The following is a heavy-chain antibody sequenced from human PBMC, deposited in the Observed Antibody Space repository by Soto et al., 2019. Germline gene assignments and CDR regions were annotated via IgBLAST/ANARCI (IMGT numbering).Heavy chain of an antibody. D-gene: IGHD6-6*01. CDR3: AHRRARTAARDDAFDI. V-gene: IGHV2-5*02. CDR2: IYWDDDK. J-gene: IGHJ3*02. Sequence: QITLKESGPTVVKPTQTLTLTCSFSGFSLSTRGVGVGWIRQSPGKSPEWLALIYWDDDKRYRPSLKNRLTITRDTYKTQVVLIMTDMDPVDTATYYCAHRRARTAARDDAFDIWGQGTMVTISS. CDR1: GFSLSTRGVG.